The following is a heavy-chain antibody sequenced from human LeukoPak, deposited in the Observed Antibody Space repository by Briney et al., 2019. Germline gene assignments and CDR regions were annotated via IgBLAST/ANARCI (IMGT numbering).Heavy chain of an antibody. CDR3: ARHAKGYFYYYMDV. Sequence: PSETLSLTCTVSGYSISSGYYWGWIRQPPGKGLEWIGSIYHSGSTYYNPSLKSRVTISVDTSKNQFSLKLSSVTAADTAVYYCARHAKGYFYYYMDVWGKGTTVTVSS. V-gene: IGHV4-38-2*02. CDR2: IYHSGST. J-gene: IGHJ6*03. CDR1: GYSISSGYY.